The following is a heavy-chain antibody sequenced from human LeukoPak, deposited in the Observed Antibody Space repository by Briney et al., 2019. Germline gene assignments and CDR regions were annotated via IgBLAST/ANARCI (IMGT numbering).Heavy chain of an antibody. V-gene: IGHV4-30-4*08. Sequence: PSQTLSLTCIVSGGSIRSGDYYWSWIRQPPGKGLEWIGLIYYSGTTSYNPSLKSRVTISIDTSKNQFSMKLTSVTAADTAVYYCARDPRFCSTTNCPYGPNPWGQGTLVTVSS. D-gene: IGHD2-2*01. CDR1: GGSIRSGDYY. CDR2: IYYSGTT. J-gene: IGHJ5*02. CDR3: ARDPRFCSTTNCPYGPNP.